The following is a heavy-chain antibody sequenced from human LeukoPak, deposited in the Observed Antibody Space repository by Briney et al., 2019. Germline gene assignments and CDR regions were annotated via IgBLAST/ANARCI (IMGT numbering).Heavy chain of an antibody. CDR1: EFTFSSYA. CDR3: AKSRTCSSTTCYAEIDY. Sequence: PGGSLRLSCAASEFTFSSYAMSWVRQAPGKGLEWVSAISGSGGNTFYADSVKGRFTISRDNSKNTLYLQMNSLRAEDTAVYYCAKSRTCSSTTCYAEIDYWGQGTLVTVSS. V-gene: IGHV3-23*01. J-gene: IGHJ4*02. D-gene: IGHD2-2*01. CDR2: ISGSGGNT.